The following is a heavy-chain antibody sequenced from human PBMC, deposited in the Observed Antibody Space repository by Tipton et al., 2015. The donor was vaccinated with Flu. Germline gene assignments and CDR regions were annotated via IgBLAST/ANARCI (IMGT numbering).Heavy chain of an antibody. D-gene: IGHD3-10*01. V-gene: IGHV1-18*04. CDR1: GYTFTSYG. Sequence: QLVQSGAEVKKPGASVKVSCKASGYTFTSYGISWVRQAPGQGLEWMGWISAYNGNTNYAQKLQGRVTITADESTSTAYMELSSLRSEDTAVYYCARAPMVRGVPDAFDIWGQGTMVTVSS. J-gene: IGHJ3*02. CDR2: ISAYNGNT. CDR3: ARAPMVRGVPDAFDI.